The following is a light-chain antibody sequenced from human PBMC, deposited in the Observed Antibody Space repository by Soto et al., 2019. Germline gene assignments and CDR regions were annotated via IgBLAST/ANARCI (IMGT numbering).Light chain of an antibody. CDR1: QTISSW. CDR3: LQDYNYPRRT. V-gene: IGKV1-6*01. Sequence: ILMPQSPSTLSGSVADSVPITCRASQTISSWLAWYQQKPGKAPKLLIYAASSLQSGVPSRFSGSGSGTDFTLTISSLQPEDFATYYCLQDYNYPRRTFGQGTKVDI. J-gene: IGKJ1*01. CDR2: AAS.